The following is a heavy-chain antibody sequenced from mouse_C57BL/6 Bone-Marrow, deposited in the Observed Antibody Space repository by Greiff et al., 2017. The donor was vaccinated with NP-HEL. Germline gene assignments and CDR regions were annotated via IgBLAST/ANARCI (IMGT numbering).Heavy chain of an antibody. D-gene: IGHD2-5*01. V-gene: IGHV5-4*01. CDR3: ARDGDYSNYEGYYYAMDD. Sequence: EVKLVESGGGLVKPGGSLKLSCAASGFTFSSYAMSWVRQTPEKRLEWVATISDGGSYTYYPDNVKGRFTISRDKATNNLYLQMSDLKSEDTAMYYCARDGDYSNYEGYYYAMDDWGQGTSVTVAS. CDR2: ISDGGSYT. J-gene: IGHJ4*01. CDR1: GFTFSSYA.